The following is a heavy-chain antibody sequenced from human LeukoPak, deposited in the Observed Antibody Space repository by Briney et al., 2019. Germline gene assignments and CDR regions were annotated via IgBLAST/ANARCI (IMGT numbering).Heavy chain of an antibody. J-gene: IGHJ4*02. CDR3: ARIGDSSGYPLYYFDY. CDR2: IYPGDSDT. CDR1: GCSFTSYW. D-gene: IGHD3-22*01. V-gene: IGHV5-51*01. Sequence: GESLKISCKGSGCSFTSYWIGWVRQMPGKGLEWMGIIYPGDSDTRYSPSFQGQVTISADKSISTAYLQWSSLKASDTAMYYCARIGDSSGYPLYYFDYWGQGTLVTVSS.